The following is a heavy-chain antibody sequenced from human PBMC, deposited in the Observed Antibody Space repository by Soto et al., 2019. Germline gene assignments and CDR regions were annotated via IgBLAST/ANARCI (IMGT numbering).Heavy chain of an antibody. J-gene: IGHJ4*02. CDR1: GGSINDFY. CDR2: IYYSGST. CDR3: ARVGGVAARTFDY. D-gene: IGHD6-6*01. V-gene: IGHV4-59*01. Sequence: WESLSLTCTASGGSINDFYWSWIRQPPGKGLEWIGYIYYSGSTDYNPSLKGRVTISVDTSKNQFSLKLRSVTAADTAVYYCARVGGVAARTFDYWGQGTLVTVS.